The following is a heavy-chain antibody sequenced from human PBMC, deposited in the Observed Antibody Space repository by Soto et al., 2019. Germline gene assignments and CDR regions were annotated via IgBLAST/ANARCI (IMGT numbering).Heavy chain of an antibody. J-gene: IGHJ4*02. CDR3: ARDKKWLRAFDY. CDR1: GFTFSSYA. Sequence: VQLLESGGGLVQPGGSLRLSCAASGFTFSSYAMHWVRQAPGKGLEWVAVISYDGSNKYYADSVKGRFTISRDNSKNTLYLQMNSLRAEDTAVYYCARDKKWLRAFDYWGQGTLVTVSS. D-gene: IGHD5-12*01. CDR2: ISYDGSNK. V-gene: IGHV3-30-3*01.